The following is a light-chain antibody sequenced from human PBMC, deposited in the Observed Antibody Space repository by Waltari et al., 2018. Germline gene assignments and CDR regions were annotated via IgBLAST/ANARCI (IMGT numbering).Light chain of an antibody. CDR3: QVWDTGSDHLV. V-gene: IGLV3-21*02. J-gene: IGLJ1*01. CDR2: DDS. CDR1: NIGGKS. Sequence: SYVLTQPPSVSVAPGQTARITCVGNNIGGKSVHWSRQKPGQAPVLVVYDDSGRPSGIPWRFCGSKSGNTATLTSSRVEAEDEADYSCQVWDTGSDHLVFGTGTKVTVL.